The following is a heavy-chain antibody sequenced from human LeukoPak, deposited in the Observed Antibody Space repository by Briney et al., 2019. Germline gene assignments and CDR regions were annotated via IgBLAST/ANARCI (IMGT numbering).Heavy chain of an antibody. D-gene: IGHD1-26*01. CDR2: ISSSSSYI. CDR3: ARDLVGATEGAFDI. J-gene: IGHJ3*02. Sequence: GGSLRLSCAASGFTFSSYSMNWDRQAPGKGLEWVSSISSSSSYIYYADSVKGRFTISRDNAKNSLYLQMNSLRAEDTAVYYCARDLVGATEGAFDIWGQGTMVTVSS. V-gene: IGHV3-21*01. CDR1: GFTFSSYS.